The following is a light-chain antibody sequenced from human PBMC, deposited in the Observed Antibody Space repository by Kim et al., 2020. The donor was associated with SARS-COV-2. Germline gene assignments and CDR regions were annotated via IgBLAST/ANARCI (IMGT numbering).Light chain of an antibody. V-gene: IGLV4-60*03. CDR3: ETWDSNIQV. J-gene: IGLJ3*02. Sequence: QPVLTQSSSASTSLGSSVKLTCTLSSGHSNYFIAWHQQQPGKAPRFLMKVEGSGSYNKGGGVPDRFSGSRSGADRYLIISNLHSEDEADYYCETWDSNIQVFGGGTQLTVL. CDR1: SGHSNYF. CDR2: VEGSGSY.